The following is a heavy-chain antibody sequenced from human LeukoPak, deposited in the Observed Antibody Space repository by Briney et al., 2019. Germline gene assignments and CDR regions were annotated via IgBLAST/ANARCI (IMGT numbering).Heavy chain of an antibody. CDR1: GAPVTSYY. Sequence: SSETLSLTCSVSGAPVTSYYWDWIRQAPGKGLEWIGCISDTGTTYYNPSLKGRLTISLDTAKNQFSLKVRSVTAADSAIYYGTKGYYEPFDSWGQGILVTVSS. CDR2: ISDTGTT. J-gene: IGHJ4*02. V-gene: IGHV4-59*02. CDR3: TKGYYEPFDS. D-gene: IGHD3-22*01.